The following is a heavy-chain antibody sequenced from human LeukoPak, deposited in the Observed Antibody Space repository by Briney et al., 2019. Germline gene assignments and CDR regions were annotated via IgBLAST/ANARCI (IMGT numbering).Heavy chain of an antibody. V-gene: IGHV4-59*08. CDR3: ARLYGSGSYFADYYYGMDV. J-gene: IGHJ6*02. CDR2: IYYSGST. Sequence: SETLSLTCTVSGGSISSYYWSWIRQPPGKGLEWIGYIYYSGSTKYNPSLKSRVTISVDTSKNQFSLKLSSVTAADTAVYYCARLYGSGSYFADYYYGMDVWGQGTTVTVSS. CDR1: GGSISSYY. D-gene: IGHD3-10*01.